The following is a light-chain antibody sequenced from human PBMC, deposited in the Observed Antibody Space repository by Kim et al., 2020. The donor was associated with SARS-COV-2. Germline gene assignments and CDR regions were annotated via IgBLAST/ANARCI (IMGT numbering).Light chain of an antibody. CDR1: SSDVGGYDY. V-gene: IGLV2-11*01. J-gene: IGLJ3*02. CDR3: CSYAGSYTWV. Sequence: QSVLTQPRSVSGSPGQSVTISCTGTSSDVGGYDYVSWYQQHPGKAPKLMIYDVNKRPSGVPDRFSGSKSGNTASLTISGLQADDEADYSCCSYAGSYTWVFGGGTQLTVL. CDR2: DVN.